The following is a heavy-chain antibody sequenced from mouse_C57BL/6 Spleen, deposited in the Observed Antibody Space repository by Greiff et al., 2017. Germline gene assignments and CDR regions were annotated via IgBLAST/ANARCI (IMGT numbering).Heavy chain of an antibody. Sequence: VQLQQPGAELVRPGASVKLSCTASGFNIKDDYMHWVKQRPEQGLEWIGWIDPENGDTEYASKFQGKATITADTSSNTAYLQLSSLTSEDTAVYYGTTAYGSSFAYWGQGTLVTVSA. D-gene: IGHD1-1*01. CDR1: GFNIKDDY. CDR2: IDPENGDT. V-gene: IGHV14-4*01. J-gene: IGHJ3*01. CDR3: TTAYGSSFAY.